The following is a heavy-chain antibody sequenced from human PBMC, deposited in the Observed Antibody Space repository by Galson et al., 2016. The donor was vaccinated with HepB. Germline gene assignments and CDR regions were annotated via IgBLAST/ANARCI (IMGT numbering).Heavy chain of an antibody. D-gene: IGHD3-10*01. J-gene: IGHJ5*01. CDR1: GFRFSSVW. Sequence: SLRLSCAASGFRFSSVWMHWVRQAPGKGLVWVSGLSFDGSARRYADSVKSRFTISRDNAKNTLYLEMTSLSAEDTAVYYCARGSWAPFESWGQGILVTVSS. CDR2: LSFDGSAR. V-gene: IGHV3-74*01. CDR3: ARGSWAPFES.